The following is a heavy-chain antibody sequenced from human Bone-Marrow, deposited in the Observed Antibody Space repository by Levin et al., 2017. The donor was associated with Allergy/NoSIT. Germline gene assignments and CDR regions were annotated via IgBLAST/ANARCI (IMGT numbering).Heavy chain of an antibody. CDR3: ARLTIFGVITPNWFDP. CDR1: GGSITTFY. J-gene: IGHJ5*02. D-gene: IGHD3-3*01. Sequence: SETLSLTCTVSGGSITTFYWSWIRQPPGKGLEWLGNIHYRGGSNYNPSVRGRVSIAIDTSKNQVSLTLSPLIAADTAVYYCARLTIFGVITPNWFDPWGQGTLVTVSS. CDR2: IHYRGGS. V-gene: IGHV4-59*01.